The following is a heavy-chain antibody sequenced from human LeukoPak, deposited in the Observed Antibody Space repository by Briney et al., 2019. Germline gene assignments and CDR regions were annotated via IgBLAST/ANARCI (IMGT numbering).Heavy chain of an antibody. Sequence: PSETPSLTCTVSGGSISSYYWSWIRQPPGKGLEWIGYIYYSGSTNYNPSLKSRVTISVDTSKNQFSLKLSSVTAADTAVYYCARVFYVWGSYRPLYAFDIWGQGTMVTVSS. J-gene: IGHJ3*02. CDR1: GGSISSYY. CDR3: ARVFYVWGSYRPLYAFDI. CDR2: IYYSGST. D-gene: IGHD3-16*02. V-gene: IGHV4-59*01.